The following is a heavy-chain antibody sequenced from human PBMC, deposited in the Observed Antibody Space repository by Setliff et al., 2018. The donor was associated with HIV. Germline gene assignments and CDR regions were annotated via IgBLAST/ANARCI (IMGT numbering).Heavy chain of an antibody. D-gene: IGHD3-10*01. V-gene: IGHV4-4*07. CDR1: GGSFNNYH. J-gene: IGHJ5*02. Sequence: SETLSLTCTVSGGSFNNYHWSWIRQPAGKGLEWIGRIYDSGATNYKPSLKSRVTMSIDKSNNQFSLYLTSVTAADTAIYYCARDRHYYGSGSYGPWGQGILVTVS. CDR3: ARDRHYYGSGSYGP. CDR2: IYDSGAT.